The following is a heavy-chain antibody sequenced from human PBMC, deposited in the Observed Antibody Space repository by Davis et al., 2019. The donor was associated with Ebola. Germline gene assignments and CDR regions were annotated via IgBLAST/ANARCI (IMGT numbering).Heavy chain of an antibody. CDR3: ARHRDGYLGFNWFDP. J-gene: IGHJ5*02. Sequence: MPGGSLRLSCTVSGGSISSSSYYWGWIRQPPGKGLEWIGSIYYSGSTNYNPSLKSRVTISVDTSKNQFSLKLSSVTAAATAVYYCARHRDGYLGFNWFDPWGQGTLVTVSS. D-gene: IGHD6-13*01. CDR1: GGSISSSSYY. CDR2: IYYSGST. V-gene: IGHV4-39*07.